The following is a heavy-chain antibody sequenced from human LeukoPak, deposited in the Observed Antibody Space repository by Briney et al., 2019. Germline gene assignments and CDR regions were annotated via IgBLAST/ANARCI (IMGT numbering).Heavy chain of an antibody. V-gene: IGHV4-34*01. D-gene: IGHD3-10*01. CDR2: INHSGST. Sequence: PSETLSLTCAVYGGSFSGYYWSWIRQPPGKGLEWIGEINHSGSTNYNPSFKSRVTISVDTSKNQFSLKLSSVTAADTAVYYCARDGFGSGSIDYWGQGTLVTVSS. J-gene: IGHJ4*02. CDR3: ARDGFGSGSIDY. CDR1: GGSFSGYY.